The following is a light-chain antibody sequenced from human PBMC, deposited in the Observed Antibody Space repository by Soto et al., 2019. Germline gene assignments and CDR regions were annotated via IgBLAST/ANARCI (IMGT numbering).Light chain of an antibody. J-gene: IGLJ1*01. CDR2: SNN. CDR3: AAWDDSLNGYV. Sequence: QSGLTPPPSTAWTPGHGVTISCSGSSSNIGSNTVNWYQQLPGTAPKLLIYSNNQRPSGVPDRFSGSKSGTSASLAISGLQSEDEADYYCAAWDDSLNGYVFGTGTKVTVL. V-gene: IGLV1-44*01. CDR1: SSNIGSNT.